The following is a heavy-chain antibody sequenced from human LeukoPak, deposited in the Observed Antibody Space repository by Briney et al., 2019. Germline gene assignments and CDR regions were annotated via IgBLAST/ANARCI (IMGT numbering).Heavy chain of an antibody. D-gene: IGHD3-10*01. CDR3: ARGLNGSGSYYIDY. J-gene: IGHJ4*02. CDR2: INHSGST. CDR1: GGSISSGDYY. V-gene: IGHV4-30-4*08. Sequence: SQTLSLTCTVSGGSISSGDYYWSWIRQPPGKGLEWIGEINHSGSTNYNPSLKSRVTISVDTSKNQFSLKLSSVTAADTAVYYCARGLNGSGSYYIDYWGQGTLVTVSS.